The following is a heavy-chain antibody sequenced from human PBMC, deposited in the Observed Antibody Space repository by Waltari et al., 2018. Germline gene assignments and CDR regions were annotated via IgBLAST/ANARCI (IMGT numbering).Heavy chain of an antibody. CDR2: IKQDGSEK. CDR1: GFTFSSYW. J-gene: IGHJ3*02. D-gene: IGHD3-22*01. CDR3: ARAVWDMIVVVINHDAFDI. V-gene: IGHV3-7*01. Sequence: EVQLVESGGGLVQPGGSLRLSCAASGFTFSSYWMSWVRQAPGKGLEWVANIKQDGSEKYYVDSVKGRFTISRDNAKNSLYLQMNSLRAEDTAVYYCARAVWDMIVVVINHDAFDIWGQGTMVTVSS.